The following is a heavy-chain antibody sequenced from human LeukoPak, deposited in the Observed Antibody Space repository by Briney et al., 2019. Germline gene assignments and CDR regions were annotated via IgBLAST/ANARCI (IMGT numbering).Heavy chain of an antibody. V-gene: IGHV3-7*01. CDR2: IKHNGSEK. D-gene: IGHD2/OR15-2a*01. J-gene: IGHJ4*02. CDR3: ARANSLGY. CDR1: GFTFSSYW. Sequence: GGSLRLSCAASGFTFSSYWMSWVRQAPGKGLEWVANIKHNGSEKYYVDSVKGRFTIPRDNAKDSLYLQMNSLRAQDTAVYYCARANSLGYWGQGTLVTVSS.